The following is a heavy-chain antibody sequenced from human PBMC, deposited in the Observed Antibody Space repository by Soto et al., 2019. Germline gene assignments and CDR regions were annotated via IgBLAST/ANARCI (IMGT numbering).Heavy chain of an antibody. CDR1: GGSISSGGYY. J-gene: IGHJ1*01. Sequence: QVQLQESGPGLVKASQTLSLTCNVSGGSISSGGYYWTWIRQHPGKGLEWIGNIYHSGSTFYNPSLKSRVSISVDTSKNQFSLKLSSVTAADMAVFFCVRGILSWGQGTLVTVSS. CDR3: VRGILS. CDR2: IYHSGST. V-gene: IGHV4-31*03. D-gene: IGHD3-3*02.